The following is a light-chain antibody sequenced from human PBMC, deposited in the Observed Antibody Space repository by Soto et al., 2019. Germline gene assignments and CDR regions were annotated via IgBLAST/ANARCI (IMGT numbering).Light chain of an antibody. CDR1: QSVSSSY. V-gene: IGKV3-20*01. J-gene: IGKJ4*02. Sequence: EIVLTQSPGTLSLSPGERATLSCRASQSVSSSYLAWYQQKPGQAPRLLIYGASSRATGIPDRFSGSGSGTDFTLTISRLEPEAVAVYYCQQYALTFGRGTKVEIK. CDR3: QQYALT. CDR2: GAS.